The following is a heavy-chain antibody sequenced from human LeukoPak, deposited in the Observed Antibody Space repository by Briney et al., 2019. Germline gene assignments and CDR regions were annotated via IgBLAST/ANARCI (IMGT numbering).Heavy chain of an antibody. V-gene: IGHV4-59*01. CDR3: AREAQYTAMASPLFDY. Sequence: SETLSLTCTVSGGSISSYYWSWIRQPPGKGLEWIGYIYYSGSTNYNPSLKSRVTISVDTSKSQFSLKLSSVTAADTAVYYCAREAQYTAMASPLFDYWGQGTLVTVSS. J-gene: IGHJ4*02. CDR2: IYYSGST. D-gene: IGHD5-18*01. CDR1: GGSISSYY.